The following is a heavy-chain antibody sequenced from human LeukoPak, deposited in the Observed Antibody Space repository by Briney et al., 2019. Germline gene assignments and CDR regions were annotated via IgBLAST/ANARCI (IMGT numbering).Heavy chain of an antibody. Sequence: GGSLRLSCVASGFTFSDYYMQWVRHAPGKGPGWVSHMSRDGSITDHADSVKGRFNIYRDNDKRTLYMEKNSLRAEDTAVYYCGRGGVVASIDIWGQGSMVTVSS. CDR2: MSRDGSIT. CDR3: GRGGVVASIDI. CDR1: GFTFSDYY. D-gene: IGHD2-21*01. J-gene: IGHJ3*02. V-gene: IGHV3-74*01.